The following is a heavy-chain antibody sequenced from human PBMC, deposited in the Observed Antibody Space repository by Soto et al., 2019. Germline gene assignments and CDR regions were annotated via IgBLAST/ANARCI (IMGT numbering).Heavy chain of an antibody. CDR3: SGSTSWDYYYYGMDV. CDR2: ISAYNGNT. CDR1: GYTFTSYG. V-gene: IGHV1-18*01. J-gene: IGHJ6*02. Sequence: QVQLVQSGAEVKKPGASVKVSCKASGYTFTSYGISWVRQAPGQGLEWMGWISAYNGNTNYAQKLQGRVTMTTDTTTSTAYMELRSLRSDDTAVYYCSGSTSWDYYYYGMDVWGQGTTVTVSS. D-gene: IGHD2-2*01.